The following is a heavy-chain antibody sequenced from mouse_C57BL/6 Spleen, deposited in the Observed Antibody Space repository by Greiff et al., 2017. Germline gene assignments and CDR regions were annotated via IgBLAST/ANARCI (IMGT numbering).Heavy chain of an antibody. CDR3: ARMNLYYFDY. CDR2: IWSGGST. V-gene: IGHV2-2*01. Sequence: VQLQQSGPGLVQPSQSLSITCTVSGLSLTSYGVHWVRQSPGKGLEWLGVIWSGGSTDYNAAFISRLSISKDNSKSQVFFKMNSLQADDTAIYYCARMNLYYFDYWGQGTTLTVSS. CDR1: GLSLTSYG. J-gene: IGHJ2*01.